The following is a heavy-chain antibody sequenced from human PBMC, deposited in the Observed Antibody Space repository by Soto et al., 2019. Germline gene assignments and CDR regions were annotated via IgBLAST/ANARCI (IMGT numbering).Heavy chain of an antibody. CDR3: AREYSVRCTALEGLGWVNFDY. J-gene: IGHJ4*02. D-gene: IGHD5-18*01. Sequence: SETLSLTCAVSGGSFSGYYWSWIRQPPGKGLEWIGEINHSGSTNYNPSLKSRVTISVDTSKNQFSLKLSSVTAADTAVYYCAREYSVRCTALEGLGWVNFDYWGQGTLVTVSS. CDR1: GGSFSGYY. CDR2: INHSGST. V-gene: IGHV4-34*01.